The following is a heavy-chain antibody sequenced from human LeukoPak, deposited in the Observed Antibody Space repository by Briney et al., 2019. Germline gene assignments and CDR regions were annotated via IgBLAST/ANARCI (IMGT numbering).Heavy chain of an antibody. V-gene: IGHV1-2*02. CDR1: GYTFTGYY. D-gene: IGHD6-19*01. CDR2: INPNSGRA. CDR3: ARAKEQWLVGGYDY. J-gene: IGHJ4*02. Sequence: ASVKVPCKASGYTFTGYYMHWVRQAPGQGLEWMGWINPNSGRANYAQKFQGRVTMTRDTSISTAYMELSRLRSDDTAVYYCARAKEQWLVGGYDYWGQGTLVTVSS.